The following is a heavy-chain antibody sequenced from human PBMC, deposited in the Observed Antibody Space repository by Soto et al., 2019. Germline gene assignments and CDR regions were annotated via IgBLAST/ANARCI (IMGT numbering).Heavy chain of an antibody. J-gene: IGHJ6*02. CDR1: GGSVSSGSYY. CDR2: IYYSGST. V-gene: IGHV4-61*01. D-gene: IGHD3-22*01. Sequence: PSETLSLTCTVSGGSVSSGSYYWSWIRQPPGKGLEWIGYIYYSGSTNYNPSLKSRVTISVDTSKNQFSLKLSSVTAADTAVYYCARGTRYYDSSGYYHYYYYYGMDVWGQGTTVTVSS. CDR3: ARGTRYYDSSGYYHYYYYYGMDV.